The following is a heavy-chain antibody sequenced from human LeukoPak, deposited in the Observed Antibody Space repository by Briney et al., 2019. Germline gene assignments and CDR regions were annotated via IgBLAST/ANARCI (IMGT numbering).Heavy chain of an antibody. CDR1: GFTFSSYS. CDR2: ISSSSSYI. Sequence: GGSLRLSCAASGFTFSSYSMNWVRQAPGKGLEWVSFISSSSSYIYYADSVKGRFTISRDNAKTSLYLQMNSLRAEDTAVYYCAGTYYYYNGMHVWGKGTTVTVSS. J-gene: IGHJ6*04. CDR3: AGTYYYYNGMHV. V-gene: IGHV3-21*01.